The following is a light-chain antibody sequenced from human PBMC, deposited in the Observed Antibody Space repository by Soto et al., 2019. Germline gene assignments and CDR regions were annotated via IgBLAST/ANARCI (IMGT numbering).Light chain of an antibody. CDR2: SNN. J-gene: IGLJ1*01. CDR1: SSNIGSNT. V-gene: IGLV1-44*01. CDR3: AAWDDSLNGFYV. Sequence: QSALTQPPSASGTPGQRVTISCSGSSSNIGSNTVNWYQQLPGPAPKLLIYSNNQRPSGVPDRFAGSKSGTSASLAISGLQSEDEADYYCAAWDDSLNGFYVFGTGTKVTVL.